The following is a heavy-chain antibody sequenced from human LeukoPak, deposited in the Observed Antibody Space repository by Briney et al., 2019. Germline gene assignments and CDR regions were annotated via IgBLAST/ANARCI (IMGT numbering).Heavy chain of an antibody. CDR2: VSSSSSYI. Sequence: SGGSLRLSCAASGFIFSTYNMNWDRQSAGKGLEWISSVSSSSSYIYYIDSVKGRFTISRDNAKNSLYLQMNSLRAEGTAVYYCARVEDYDILTGFDYWGQGTLVTVSS. CDR3: ARVEDYDILTGFDY. J-gene: IGHJ4*02. V-gene: IGHV3-21*01. CDR1: GFIFSTYN. D-gene: IGHD3-9*01.